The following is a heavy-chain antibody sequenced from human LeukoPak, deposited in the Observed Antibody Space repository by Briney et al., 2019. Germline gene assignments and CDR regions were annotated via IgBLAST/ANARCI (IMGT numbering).Heavy chain of an antibody. D-gene: IGHD3-3*01. CDR2: IKSKTDGGTT. V-gene: IGHV3-15*01. CDR1: GFTFSNAW. Sequence: PGGSLRLSCAASGFTFSNAWMSWVRQAPGKGLEWVGRIKSKTDGGTTDYAAPVKGRFTISRDDSKNTLYLQMNSLKTEDTAVYYCTTAAWSGYYAEYFQHWGQGTLVTVSS. J-gene: IGHJ1*01. CDR3: TTAAWSGYYAEYFQH.